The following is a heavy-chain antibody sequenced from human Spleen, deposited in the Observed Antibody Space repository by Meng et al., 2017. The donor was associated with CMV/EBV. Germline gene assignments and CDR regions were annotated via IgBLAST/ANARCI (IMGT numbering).Heavy chain of an antibody. CDR1: GDTFRDHA. D-gene: IGHD3-3*01. CDR2: IVPLVGRA. Sequence: SVKVSCKASGDTFRDHAISWVRQAPGQGLEWMGAIVPLVGRATYAQKFQGRVTITADKTTSTAYMELSSLKSEDTAVFYCARAGLTIFGVVILDDHWGQGTLVTVSS. V-gene: IGHV1-69*10. CDR3: ARAGLTIFGVVILDDH. J-gene: IGHJ4*02.